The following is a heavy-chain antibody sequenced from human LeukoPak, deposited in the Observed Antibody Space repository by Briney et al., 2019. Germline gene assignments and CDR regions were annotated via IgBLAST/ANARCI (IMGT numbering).Heavy chain of an antibody. CDR3: AKSIAVAGTSLFGGMDV. CDR2: ISWNRGSI. CDR1: GFTFDDYA. V-gene: IGHV3-9*01. D-gene: IGHD6-19*01. J-gene: IGHJ6*02. Sequence: PGGSLRLSCAASGFTFDDYAMHWVRQVPGKGLEWVSGISWNRGSIGYADSVKGRFTISRDNAKNSLYLQMNSLRAEDTALYYCAKSIAVAGTSLFGGMDVWGQGTTVTVSS.